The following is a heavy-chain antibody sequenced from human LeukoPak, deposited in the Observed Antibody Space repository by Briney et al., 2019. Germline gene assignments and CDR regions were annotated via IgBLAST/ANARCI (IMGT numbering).Heavy chain of an antibody. CDR1: GASISNYY. D-gene: IGHD1-26*01. J-gene: IGHJ4*02. V-gene: IGHV4-4*09. CDR2: IHSSGGS. Sequence: SETLSLTCTVSGASISNYYWSWIRQTPEKGLEWMGHIHSSGGSSYYPSLKSRLTLSIDTSRNQLSLKLPSVTAADTAVYFCARLGSYHDFWGQGTLVTVSS. CDR3: ARLGSYHDF.